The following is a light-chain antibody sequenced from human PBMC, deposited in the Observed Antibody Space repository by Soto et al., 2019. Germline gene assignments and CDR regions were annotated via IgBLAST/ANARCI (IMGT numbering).Light chain of an antibody. V-gene: IGKV3-11*01. Sequence: EIVLTQSPATLSLSPGERATLSCRTSQSVNNYLAWYQQKPGQPPRLLIFDASDRATGTPVRFRGSGSGTDFTPTISSLEPEDFAVYYCQQRSDWPPWTFGQGTKVDIK. CDR1: QSVNNY. CDR2: DAS. CDR3: QQRSDWPPWT. J-gene: IGKJ1*01.